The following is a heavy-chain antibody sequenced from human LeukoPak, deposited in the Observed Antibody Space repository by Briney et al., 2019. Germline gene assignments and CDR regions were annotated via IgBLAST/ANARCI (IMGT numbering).Heavy chain of an antibody. CDR1: TFTFSSYN. D-gene: IGHD1-26*01. CDR3: VRDRGSYRPIDY. J-gene: IGHJ4*02. Sequence: GGSLRLSCAAPTFTFSSYNMNWVRQAPGKGLEWVSSISSSGTYIYYRDSVKGRFTISRDNAENSLYLEMNSLRVEDTAIYYCVRDRGSYRPIDYWGQGTLVTVSS. CDR2: ISSSGTYI. V-gene: IGHV3-21*01.